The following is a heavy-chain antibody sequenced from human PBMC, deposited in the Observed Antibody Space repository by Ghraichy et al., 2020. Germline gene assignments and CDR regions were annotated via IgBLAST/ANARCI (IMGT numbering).Heavy chain of an antibody. D-gene: IGHD2-8*01. CDR3: ARAENGAFDI. Sequence: LSLTCAASGFTVSSNYMSWVRQAPGKGLEWVSVIYSGGSTYYADSVKGRFTISRDNSKNTLYLQMNSLRAEDTAVYYCARAENGAFDIWGQGTMVTVSS. CDR2: IYSGGST. V-gene: IGHV3-66*02. CDR1: GFTVSSNY. J-gene: IGHJ3*02.